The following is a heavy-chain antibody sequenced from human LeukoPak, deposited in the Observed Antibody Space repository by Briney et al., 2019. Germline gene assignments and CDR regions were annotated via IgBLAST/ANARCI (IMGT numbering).Heavy chain of an antibody. V-gene: IGHV1-2*02. CDR3: ASSITMIVVVTPAPNFDY. Sequence: ASVKVSCKASGGTLSRIVISWVRQAPGQGLEWMGWINPNSGGTKYAQKFQGRVTMTRDTSISTAYMELSRLRSDDTAVYYCASSITMIVVVTPAPNFDYWGQGTLVTVSS. D-gene: IGHD3-22*01. J-gene: IGHJ4*02. CDR1: GGTLSRIV. CDR2: INPNSGGT.